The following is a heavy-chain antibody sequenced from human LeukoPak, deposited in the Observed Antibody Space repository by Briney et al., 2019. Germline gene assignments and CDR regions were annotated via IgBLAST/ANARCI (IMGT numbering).Heavy chain of an antibody. CDR2: ISFSGSTI. J-gene: IGHJ4*02. V-gene: IGHV3-48*03. CDR3: ARDRGIAVAGPAFDY. Sequence: PGTSLRLSCAASGFTFSSYEMNWVRQAPGKGLEWISYISFSGSTIYYADSVKGRFTISRDNAKNSLYLQMNSLRAEDTAVYYCARDRGIAVAGPAFDYWGQGTLVTVSS. CDR1: GFTFSSYE. D-gene: IGHD6-19*01.